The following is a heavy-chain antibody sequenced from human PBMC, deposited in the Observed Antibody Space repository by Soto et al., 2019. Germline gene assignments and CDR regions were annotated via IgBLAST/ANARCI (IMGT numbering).Heavy chain of an antibody. J-gene: IGHJ6*02. CDR1: GFTFSSYS. D-gene: IGHD1-26*01. Sequence: GGSLRLSCAASGFTFSSYSMNWVRQAPGKGLEWVSYISSSSSTIYYADSVKGRFTISRDNAKNSLYLQMNSLRDEDTAVYYCARNYHSGSYYYYYYYGMDVWGQGTTVTVSS. CDR2: ISSSSSTI. V-gene: IGHV3-48*02. CDR3: ARNYHSGSYYYYYYYGMDV.